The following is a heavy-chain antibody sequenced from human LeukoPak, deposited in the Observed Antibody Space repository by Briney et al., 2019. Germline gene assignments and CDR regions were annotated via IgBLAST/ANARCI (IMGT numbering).Heavy chain of an antibody. CDR3: ARGFSTKRATGAMDV. CDR2: INTNTGNP. V-gene: IGHV7-4-1*02. J-gene: IGHJ6*02. CDR1: GYTFTSYA. Sequence: ASVKVSCKASGYTFTSYAMNWVRQAPGQGLEWMGWINTNTGNPTYAQGFTGRFVFSLDTSVSTAYLQISSLKAEDTAVYYCARGFSTKRATGAMDVWGQGTTVTVSS. D-gene: IGHD4-11*01.